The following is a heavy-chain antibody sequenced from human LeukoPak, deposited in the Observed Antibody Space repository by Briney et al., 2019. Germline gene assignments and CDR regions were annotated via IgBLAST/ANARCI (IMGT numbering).Heavy chain of an antibody. CDR2: INWDGTST. V-gene: IGHV3-43*01. CDR3: ARGYCRGGSCYPEVGYYGMDV. CDR1: GFTFDDYT. D-gene: IGHD2-15*01. J-gene: IGHJ6*02. Sequence: GGSLRLSCAVSGFTFDDYTMHWVRQAPGKGLEWVSLINWDGTSTSYADSVKGRFTISKANSKNSLYLQMNSLRPEDAAFYYCARGYCRGGSCYPEVGYYGMDVWGRGTTVTVSS.